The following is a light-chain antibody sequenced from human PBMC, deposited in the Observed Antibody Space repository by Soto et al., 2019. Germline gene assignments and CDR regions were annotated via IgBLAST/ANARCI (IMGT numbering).Light chain of an antibody. V-gene: IGKV4-1*01. Sequence: DIVMTQSPDSLAVSLGERATINCKSSQNVLYSSNNKNYLAWYQQKRGQPPKLIVYWASTREPVVPDRFSGSGSGTDFTLPISSLQAEDVAVYYCQQYYSNPKTFGQGTKLEIK. CDR3: QQYYSNPKT. CDR2: WAS. CDR1: QNVLYSSNNKNY. J-gene: IGKJ2*01.